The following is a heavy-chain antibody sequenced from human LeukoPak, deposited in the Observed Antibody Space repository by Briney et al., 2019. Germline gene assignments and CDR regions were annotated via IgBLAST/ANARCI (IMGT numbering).Heavy chain of an antibody. CDR3: ARVTVHYDFWSGYHPPYFDY. J-gene: IGHJ4*02. CDR2: INHSGST. D-gene: IGHD3-3*01. CDR1: GGSLSGYY. Sequence: SETLSLTCSVYGGSLSGYYCGSSRQPPGKGVEWIGEINHSGSTNCNPSLKSRVTISVDTSKNQFSLKLSSVTAADTAVYYCARVTVHYDFWSGYHPPYFDYWGQGTLVTVSS. V-gene: IGHV4-34*01.